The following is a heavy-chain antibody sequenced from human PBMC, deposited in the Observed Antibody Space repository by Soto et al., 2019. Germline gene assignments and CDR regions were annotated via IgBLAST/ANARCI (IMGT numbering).Heavy chain of an antibody. J-gene: IGHJ6*03. Sequence: EVQLVESGGGLVQPGRSLRLSCAASGFTFDDYAMHWVRQAPGKGLEWVSGISWNSGSIGYADSVKGRFTISRDNAKNSLYLQMNSLRAEDTALYYCAKENREQLGVYYYYYMDVWGKGTTVTVSS. D-gene: IGHD6-13*01. V-gene: IGHV3-9*01. CDR3: AKENREQLGVYYYYYMDV. CDR1: GFTFDDYA. CDR2: ISWNSGSI.